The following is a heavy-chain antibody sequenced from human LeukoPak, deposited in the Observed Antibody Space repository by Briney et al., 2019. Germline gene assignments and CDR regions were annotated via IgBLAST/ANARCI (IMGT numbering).Heavy chain of an antibody. CDR2: ISFDGSNK. CDR1: GFTFSSYA. Sequence: HPGGSLILSCAASGFTFSSYAIHWVRQAPGKGLEWVSLISFDGSNKYYADSVKGRFAISRDNSKNTLYLQMNSLRPEDTAVYYCARGNGLSSGWYEFDFWGQGALVAVSS. V-gene: IGHV3-30*09. CDR3: ARGNGLSSGWYEFDF. J-gene: IGHJ4*02. D-gene: IGHD6-19*01.